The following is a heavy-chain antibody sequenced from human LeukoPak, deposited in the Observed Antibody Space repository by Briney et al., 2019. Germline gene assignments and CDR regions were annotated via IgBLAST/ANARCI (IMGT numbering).Heavy chain of an antibody. Sequence: SVKVSCKASGGTFGSYAISWVRQAPGQGHEWMGGIIPIFGTANYAQKFQGRVTITADESTSTAYMELSSLRSEDTAVYYCASAVGATFGTFDIWGQGTMVSVSS. CDR2: IIPIFGTA. D-gene: IGHD1-26*01. CDR3: ASAVGATFGTFDI. V-gene: IGHV1-69*13. J-gene: IGHJ3*02. CDR1: GGTFGSYA.